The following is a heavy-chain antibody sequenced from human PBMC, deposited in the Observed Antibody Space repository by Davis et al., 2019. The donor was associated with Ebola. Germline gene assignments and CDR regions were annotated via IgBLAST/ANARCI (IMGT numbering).Heavy chain of an antibody. J-gene: IGHJ4*02. CDR2: IKHDGSEK. CDR3: AKAQWTTAKINFDY. CDR1: GFTFSSYW. D-gene: IGHD4-17*01. V-gene: IGHV3-7*03. Sequence: GESLKISYAASGFTFSSYWMSWVRQAPGKWLEWVANIKHDGSEKYYVDSVKGRFTISRDNSNNLLYLQMNSPRAEDTAVYFCAKAQWTTAKINFDYWGQGTLVTVSS.